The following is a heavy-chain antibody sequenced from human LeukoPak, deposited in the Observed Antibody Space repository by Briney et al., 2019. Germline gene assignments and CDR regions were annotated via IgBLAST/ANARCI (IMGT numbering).Heavy chain of an antibody. D-gene: IGHD3-22*01. J-gene: IGHJ4*02. CDR2: INYSGST. CDR3: ARNRRSYDSSGYQNYFAY. CDR1: GGSITSGAYY. V-gene: IGHV4-39*01. Sequence: SETLSLTCTVSGGSITSGAYYWGWIRQPPGKGLEWIGSINYSGSTYSNPSLKSRVTISVDTSKNQLSLKLISVTAADTAVYYCARNRRSYDSSGYQNYFAYWGQGTLVIVSS.